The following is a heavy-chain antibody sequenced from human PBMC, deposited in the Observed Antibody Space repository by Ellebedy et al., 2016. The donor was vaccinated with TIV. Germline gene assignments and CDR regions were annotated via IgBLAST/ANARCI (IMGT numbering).Heavy chain of an antibody. CDR1: GFIVSSYY. CDR2: ISGSGGRT. Sequence: GGSLRLSCAASGFIVSSYYMIWVRQAPGKGPEWISAISGSGGRTYYADSVKGRFTISRDNSKNTLYLQMNSLRAEDTAVYYCAKGDNENSSGRFFDYWGQGTLVTVSS. J-gene: IGHJ4*02. V-gene: IGHV3-23*01. CDR3: AKGDNENSSGRFFDY. D-gene: IGHD4-23*01.